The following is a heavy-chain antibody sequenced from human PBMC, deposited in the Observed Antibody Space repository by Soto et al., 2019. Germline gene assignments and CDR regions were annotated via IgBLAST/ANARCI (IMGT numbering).Heavy chain of an antibody. CDR3: ASTGQYSSSWYWYFDY. Sequence: PGGSLRLSCAAPGFTFSSYGMHWVRQAPGKGLEWVAVIWYDGSNKYYADSVKGRFTISRDNSKNTLYLQMNSLRAEDTAVYYCASTGQYSSSWYWYFDYWGQGTLVTVSS. J-gene: IGHJ4*02. CDR2: IWYDGSNK. D-gene: IGHD6-13*01. CDR1: GFTFSSYG. V-gene: IGHV3-33*01.